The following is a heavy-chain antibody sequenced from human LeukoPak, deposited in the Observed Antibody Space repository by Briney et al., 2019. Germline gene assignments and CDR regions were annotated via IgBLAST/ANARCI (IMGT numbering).Heavy chain of an antibody. Sequence: GSLRLSCAASGFTFSSYWMSWVRQAPGKGLEWVANIKQDGSEKYYVDSVKGRFTISRDNAKNSLYLQMNSLRAEDTAVYYCAREDGYSSSWYMDYWGQGTLVTVSS. CDR2: IKQDGSEK. D-gene: IGHD6-13*01. J-gene: IGHJ4*02. CDR3: AREDGYSSSWYMDY. CDR1: GFTFSSYW. V-gene: IGHV3-7*01.